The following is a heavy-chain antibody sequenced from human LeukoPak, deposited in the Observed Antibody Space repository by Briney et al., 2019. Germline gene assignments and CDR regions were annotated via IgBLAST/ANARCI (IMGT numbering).Heavy chain of an antibody. CDR3: ARNGITMVRGVISGYFDY. D-gene: IGHD3-10*01. V-gene: IGHV3-30*04. CDR1: GFSFSSFG. CDR2: IRYDGSNK. J-gene: IGHJ4*02. Sequence: GGSLRLSCGASGFSFSSFGMHWVRQAPGKGLQWVAVIRYDGSNKYYADSVKGRFTISRDNSKNTLYLQMNSLRAEDTAVYYCARNGITMVRGVISGYFDYWGQGTLVTVSS.